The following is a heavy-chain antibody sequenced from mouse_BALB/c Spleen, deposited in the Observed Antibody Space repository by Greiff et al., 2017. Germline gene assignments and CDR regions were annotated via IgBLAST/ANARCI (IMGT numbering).Heavy chain of an antibody. V-gene: IGHV3-6*02. CDR2: ISYDGSN. CDR1: GYSITSGYF. CDR3: ARDGGY. J-gene: IGHJ2*01. Sequence: EVQLQESGPGLVKPSQSLSLSCSVTGYSITSGYFWNWIRQFPGNKLEWMGYISYDGSNNYNPTLKNRISITRDTSKNQFFLKLNSVTTEDTATYYCARDGGYWGQGTTLTVSS.